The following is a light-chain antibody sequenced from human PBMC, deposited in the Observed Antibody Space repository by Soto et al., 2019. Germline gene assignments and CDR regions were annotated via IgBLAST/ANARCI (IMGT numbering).Light chain of an antibody. V-gene: IGKV1-5*03. CDR1: QSISSW. CDR2: MAS. CDR3: QQYNSYWYT. J-gene: IGKJ2*01. Sequence: DIQMTQSPSTLSASVGDRVTITCRASQSISSWLAWYQQKPGKAPKLLIYMASSLESGVPSRFSGSGSGTEFTLTISSLQPDDFATYYCQQYNSYWYTFGQGNKLE.